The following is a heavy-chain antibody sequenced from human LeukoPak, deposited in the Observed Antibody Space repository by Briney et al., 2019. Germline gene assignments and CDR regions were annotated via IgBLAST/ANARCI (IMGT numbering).Heavy chain of an antibody. Sequence: GASVKVSCKASGYTFTDHYIHWTRQAPGQGPEWMGWMNAYSGTTNYREKFKGRVTLTRDTSTRTAYMELSGLRSDDAAVYFCARAMSGDLFDYWGQGTLVTVTS. CDR2: MNAYSGTT. V-gene: IGHV1-2*02. CDR1: GYTFTDHY. D-gene: IGHD3-10*01. CDR3: ARAMSGDLFDY. J-gene: IGHJ4*02.